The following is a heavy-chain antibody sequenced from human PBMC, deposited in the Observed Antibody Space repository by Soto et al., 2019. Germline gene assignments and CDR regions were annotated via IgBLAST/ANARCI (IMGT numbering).Heavy chain of an antibody. CDR2: IIPIFGTA. D-gene: IGHD3-9*01. V-gene: IGHV1-69*01. CDR1: GGTFSSYA. CDR3: ARAGYDILTGYEDYYYYGMDV. Sequence: QVQLVQSGAEVKKPGSSVKVSCKASGGTFSSYAISWVRQAPGQGLEWMGGIIPIFGTANYAQKFQGRVTITADESTSTAYMELSSLGSEDTAVYYCARAGYDILTGYEDYYYYGMDVWGQGTTVTVSS. J-gene: IGHJ6*02.